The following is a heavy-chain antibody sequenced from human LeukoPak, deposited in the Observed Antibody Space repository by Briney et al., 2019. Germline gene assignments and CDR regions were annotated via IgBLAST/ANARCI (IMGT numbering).Heavy chain of an antibody. CDR2: INWSGGST. D-gene: IGHD2-2*01. Sequence: GGSLRLSCTASGFAFDEHGMSWVRQVPGKGLEWVSGINWSGGSTGYADPLRGRFTISRDNAKNSLYHQMDSLRAEDTALYYCARAPITSPFYFDYWGQGTLVTVSS. CDR1: GFAFDEHG. V-gene: IGHV3-20*04. CDR3: ARAPITSPFYFDY. J-gene: IGHJ4*02.